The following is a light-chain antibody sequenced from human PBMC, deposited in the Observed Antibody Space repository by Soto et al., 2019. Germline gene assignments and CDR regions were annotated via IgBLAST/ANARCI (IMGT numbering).Light chain of an antibody. CDR1: QTIRSNY. Sequence: ETVLTQSPATLSLSPGERATLSCMASQTIRSNYLAWYRQTPGQAPRLLIYGASNRATGIADRFSGSGSGTDFTLIISRLEPEDFALYYCQQYGSSPWTFGQGTKLEIK. J-gene: IGKJ1*01. CDR3: QQYGSSPWT. V-gene: IGKV3-20*01. CDR2: GAS.